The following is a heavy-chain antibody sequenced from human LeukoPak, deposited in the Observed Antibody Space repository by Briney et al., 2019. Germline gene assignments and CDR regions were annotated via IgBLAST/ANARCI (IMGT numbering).Heavy chain of an antibody. J-gene: IGHJ4*02. CDR2: ISSSSSYI. CDR1: GFTFSSYS. D-gene: IGHD3-22*01. V-gene: IGHV3-21*01. Sequence: PGGSLRLSCAASGFTFSSYSMNWVRQAPGKGLEWGSSISSSSSYIYYADSVKGRFTISRDNAKNSLYLQMNSLRAEDTAVYYCAREGYYYDSSGYIPPYYFDYWGQGTLVTVSS. CDR3: AREGYYYDSSGYIPPYYFDY.